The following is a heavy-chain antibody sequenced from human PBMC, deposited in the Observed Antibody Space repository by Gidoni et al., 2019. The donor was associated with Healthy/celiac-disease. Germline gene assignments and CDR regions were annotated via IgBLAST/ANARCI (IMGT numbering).Heavy chain of an antibody. V-gene: IGHV1-69*06. J-gene: IGHJ4*02. Sequence: HVQLLQSGAGVKSPGSSVSVLCKASGGPFRSYATSWVRQAPGQGLEWMGGSIPIFGTANYAQKFQGRVTITADKSTSTAYMELSSLRSEDTAVYYCAREKWETGATKGYFDYWGQGTLVTVSS. CDR2: SIPIFGTA. CDR1: GGPFRSYA. CDR3: AREKWETGATKGYFDY. D-gene: IGHD7-27*01.